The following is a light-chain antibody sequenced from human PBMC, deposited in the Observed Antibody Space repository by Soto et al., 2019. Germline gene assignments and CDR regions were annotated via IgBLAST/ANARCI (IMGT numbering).Light chain of an antibody. Sequence: QSVLTQPASVSGSPGQSITISCTGTSSDVGGYNYVSWYQQHPGKAPKLMIYDVSNRPSGVSNRFSGSKSGNTASLTISGLQAEDEADYYCSSYTSLGVFGTRTKVTVL. V-gene: IGLV2-14*01. CDR3: SSYTSLGV. CDR1: SSDVGGYNY. CDR2: DVS. J-gene: IGLJ1*01.